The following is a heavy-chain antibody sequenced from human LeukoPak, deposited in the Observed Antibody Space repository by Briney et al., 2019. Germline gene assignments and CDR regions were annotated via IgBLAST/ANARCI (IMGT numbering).Heavy chain of an antibody. CDR2: IKSDGSEK. Sequence: PGGSLRLSCAASGMTFSSHWMSWVRQAPGKGLEWVANIKSDGSEKYYLDSVKGRFTISRDNAKNSLYLQMNSLRAEDSAVYYCARGKFDSSGYYIDYWGQGTLVTVSS. J-gene: IGHJ4*02. D-gene: IGHD3-22*01. CDR3: ARGKFDSSGYYIDY. CDR1: GMTFSSHW. V-gene: IGHV3-7*01.